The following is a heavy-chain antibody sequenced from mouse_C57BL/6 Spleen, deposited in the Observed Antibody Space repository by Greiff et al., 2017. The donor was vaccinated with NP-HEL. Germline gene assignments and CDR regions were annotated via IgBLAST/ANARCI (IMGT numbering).Heavy chain of an antibody. CDR2: ISDGGSYT. CDR1: GFTFSSYA. CDR3: ARDRGSSYDYAMDY. J-gene: IGHJ4*01. Sequence: EVMLVESGGGLVKPGGSLKLSCAASGFTFSSYAMSWVRQTPEKRLEWVATISDGGSYTSYPDNVKGRFTISRDNAKNNLYLQMSHLKSEDTAMYYCARDRGSSYDYAMDYWGQGTSVTVSS. D-gene: IGHD1-1*01. V-gene: IGHV5-4*01.